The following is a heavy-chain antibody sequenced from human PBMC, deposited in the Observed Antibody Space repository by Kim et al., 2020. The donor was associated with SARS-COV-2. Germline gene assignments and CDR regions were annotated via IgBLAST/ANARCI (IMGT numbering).Heavy chain of an antibody. V-gene: IGHV3-21*01. CDR3: ARPYVARYYYDSSGYPYYYYGVGV. J-gene: IGHJ6*02. CDR2: ISSSSSYI. Sequence: GGSLRLSCAASGFTFSSYSMNWVRQAPGKGLEWVSSISSSSSYIYYADSVKGRFTISRDNAKNSLYLQMNSLRAEDTAVYYCARPYVARYYYDSSGYPYYYYGVGVWGHGTTRSVSS. CDR1: GFTFSSYS. D-gene: IGHD3-22*01.